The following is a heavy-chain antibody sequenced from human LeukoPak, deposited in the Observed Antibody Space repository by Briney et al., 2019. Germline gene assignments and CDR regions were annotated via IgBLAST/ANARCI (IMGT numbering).Heavy chain of an antibody. D-gene: IGHD3-10*01. CDR1: GGSISSSSYY. CDR3: ARLWDYVGEERYCDY. V-gene: IGHV4-39*01. CDR2: IYYSGST. J-gene: IGHJ4*02. Sequence: SETLSLTCTVSGGSISSSSYYWGWIRQPPGKGLEWIGSIYYSGSTYYNPSLKSRVTISVDTSKNQFSLKLSSVTAADTAVYYCARLWDYVGEERYCDYWGQGTLVTVSS.